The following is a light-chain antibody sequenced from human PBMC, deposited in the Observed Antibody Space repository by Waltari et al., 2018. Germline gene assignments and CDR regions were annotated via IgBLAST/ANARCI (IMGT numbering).Light chain of an antibody. CDR3: QQYSSYPWT. J-gene: IGKJ1*01. CDR2: TAS. V-gene: IGKV1-5*03. Sequence: DIQMTQSPSTLSASVGDRVTTTCRASQSVNAWLAWYQQKPGKAPKLLIYTASNLERGVPSRFSGSASGTEFTLAISSLQPEDFATYYCQQYSSYPWTFGQGT. CDR1: QSVNAW.